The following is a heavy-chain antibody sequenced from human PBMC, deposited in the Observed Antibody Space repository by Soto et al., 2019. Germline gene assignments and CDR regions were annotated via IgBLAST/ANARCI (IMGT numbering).Heavy chain of an antibody. CDR1: GYTFTRYG. CDR2: ISGYNGDT. Sequence: ASVKVSCKASGYTFTRYGSSWVRQAPGQGLEWMGWISGYNGDTNYAQKFQGRVSMTIDTSTTTAYMELRSLRSDDTAVYYCAKNGQPPYYYYGLDVWGQGTKVTVSS. V-gene: IGHV1-18*01. J-gene: IGHJ6*02. D-gene: IGHD2-8*01. CDR3: AKNGQPPYYYYGLDV.